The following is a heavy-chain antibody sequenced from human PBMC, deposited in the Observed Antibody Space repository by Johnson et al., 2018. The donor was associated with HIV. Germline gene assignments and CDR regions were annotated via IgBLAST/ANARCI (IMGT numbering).Heavy chain of an antibody. CDR3: AKDRGLLDAFDI. CDR1: GFTFSSYG. Sequence: QVQLVESGGGVVQPGRSLRLSCAASGFTFSSYGMHWVRQAPGKGLEWVAVIWYDGSNKYYSDSVKGRFTISRDNSKNTLYLQMNSLRAEDTAVYYCAKDRGLLDAFDIWGQGTMVTVSS. V-gene: IGHV3-33*06. J-gene: IGHJ3*02. CDR2: IWYDGSNK.